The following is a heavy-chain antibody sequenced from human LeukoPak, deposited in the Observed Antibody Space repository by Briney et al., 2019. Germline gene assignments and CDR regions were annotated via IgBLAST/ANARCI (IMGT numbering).Heavy chain of an antibody. J-gene: IGHJ4*02. CDR3: ARRGVEYYGSGSYYRFDY. D-gene: IGHD3-10*01. CDR1: GGTFSSYA. CDR2: IIPIFGTA. Sequence: ASVKVSCKASGGTFSSYAISWVRQAPGQGLEWMGGIIPIFGTANYAQKFQGRVTITADESTSTAYMGLSSLRSEDTAVYYCARRGVEYYGSGSYYRFDYWGQGTLVTVSS. V-gene: IGHV1-69*13.